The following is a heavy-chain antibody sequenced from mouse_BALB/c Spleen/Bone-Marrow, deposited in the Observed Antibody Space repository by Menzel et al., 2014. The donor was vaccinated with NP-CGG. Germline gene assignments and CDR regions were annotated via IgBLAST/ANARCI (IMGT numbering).Heavy chain of an antibody. D-gene: IGHD2-4*01. CDR3: ARGYYDLDY. CDR2: INPSSGYT. Sequence: QVQLQQSGAELAKPGASVKMSCKASGYRLTSYWMHWVKQRPGQGLEWIGYINPSSGYTEDNQKFKDKAALTADKSSSTAYMQLSSLTSEDSAVYYSARGYYDLDYWGQGTTLTVSS. J-gene: IGHJ2*01. V-gene: IGHV1-7*01. CDR1: GYRLTSYW.